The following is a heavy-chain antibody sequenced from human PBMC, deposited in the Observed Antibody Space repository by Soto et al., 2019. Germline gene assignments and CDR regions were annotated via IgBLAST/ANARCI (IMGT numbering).Heavy chain of an antibody. CDR1: GVSITAYY. CDR2: FYSTENT. D-gene: IGHD3-10*01. Sequence: SETLSLTCTVSGVSITAYYWTWIRQPAGKGLEWIGHFYSTENTNYNPSLKSRVTMSVDTSKNQFSLKLRSVTAADTALYYCARNNFGSGTWFDPWRQRTLVTVSS. V-gene: IGHV4-4*07. J-gene: IGHJ5*02. CDR3: ARNNFGSGTWFDP.